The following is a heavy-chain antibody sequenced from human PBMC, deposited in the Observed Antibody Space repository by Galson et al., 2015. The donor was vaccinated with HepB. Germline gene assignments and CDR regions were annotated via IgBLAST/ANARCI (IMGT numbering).Heavy chain of an antibody. CDR1: GYTFTGYY. CDR3: ARAYDYYDSSGYYRGAYDAFDI. D-gene: IGHD3-22*01. J-gene: IGHJ3*02. CDR2: INPNSGGT. Sequence: SVKVSCKASGYTFTGYYMHWVRQAPGQGLEWMGRINPNSGGTNYAQKFQGRVTMTRDTSISTAYMELSRLRSDDTAVYYCARAYDYYDSSGYYRGAYDAFDIWGQGTMVTVSS. V-gene: IGHV1-2*06.